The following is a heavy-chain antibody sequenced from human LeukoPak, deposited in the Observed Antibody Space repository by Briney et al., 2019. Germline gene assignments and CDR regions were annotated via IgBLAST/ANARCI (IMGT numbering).Heavy chain of an antibody. CDR1: GLAFSAYK. D-gene: IGHD1-14*01. CDR3: AKTIVPTRNYDYYYGMDV. Sequence: GGSMRLSCAASGLAFSAYKMHWVRQAPGKGLEWVSAISGSGGSTYYADSVKGRFTISRDNSKNALYLQMNSLRAEDTAVYYCAKTIVPTRNYDYYYGMDVWGQGTTVTVSS. J-gene: IGHJ6*02. CDR2: ISGSGGST. V-gene: IGHV3-23*01.